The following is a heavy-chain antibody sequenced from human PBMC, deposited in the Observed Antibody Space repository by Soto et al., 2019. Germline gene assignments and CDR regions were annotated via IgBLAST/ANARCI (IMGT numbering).Heavy chain of an antibody. Sequence: QVQLQESGPGLVKPSETLSLTCTVSGGSISGYYWSWIRQPAGKGLEWIGRIYNSGNTRYNPSLKSRVTMSVDTSKNQFSLRLSSGTAADPAVYYCARFDCSGGTCTPDDYWGQGTLVTVSS. D-gene: IGHD2-15*01. V-gene: IGHV4-4*07. CDR1: GGSISGYY. J-gene: IGHJ4*02. CDR2: IYNSGNT. CDR3: ARFDCSGGTCTPDDY.